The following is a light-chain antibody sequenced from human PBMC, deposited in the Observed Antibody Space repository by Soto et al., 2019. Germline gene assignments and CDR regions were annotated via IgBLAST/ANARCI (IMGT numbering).Light chain of an antibody. J-gene: IGKJ2*01. CDR2: DAS. CDR1: QSVSSY. Sequence: EIVLTQSPATLSLSPGERATLSCRASQSVSSYLAWYQQKPGQAPRLLIYDASNMATGIPARFSGSGSGTDFTITISRLDPEDVAVYYCQQRSNWYTFGQGTKLEIK. CDR3: QQRSNWYT. V-gene: IGKV3-11*01.